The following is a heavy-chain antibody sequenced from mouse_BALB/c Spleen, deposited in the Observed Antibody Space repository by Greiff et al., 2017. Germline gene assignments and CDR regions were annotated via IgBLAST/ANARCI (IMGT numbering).Heavy chain of an antibody. D-gene: IGHD2-10*02. CDR1: GFTFNTYA. Sequence: EVQLVESGGGLVQPKGSLKLSCAASGFTFNTYAMNWVRQAPGKGLEWVARIRSKSNNYATYYADSVKDRFTISRDDSQSMLYLQMNNLKTEDTAMYYCVRHREYGNLYFDYWGQGTTLTVSS. CDR2: IRSKSNNYAT. V-gene: IGHV10-1*02. J-gene: IGHJ2*01. CDR3: VRHREYGNLYFDY.